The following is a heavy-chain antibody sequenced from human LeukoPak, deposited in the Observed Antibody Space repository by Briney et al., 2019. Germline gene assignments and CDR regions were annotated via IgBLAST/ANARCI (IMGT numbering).Heavy chain of an antibody. V-gene: IGHV1-8*03. D-gene: IGHD6-19*01. Sequence: ASVKVSCKASGYTFTSYDINWVRQATGQGLEWMGWMNPNSGNTGYAQKFQGRVTITRNTSISTAYMEPSSLRSEDTAVYYCARGGDSVAGFDYWGQGTLVTVSS. CDR2: MNPNSGNT. CDR3: ARGGDSVAGFDY. CDR1: GYTFTSYD. J-gene: IGHJ4*02.